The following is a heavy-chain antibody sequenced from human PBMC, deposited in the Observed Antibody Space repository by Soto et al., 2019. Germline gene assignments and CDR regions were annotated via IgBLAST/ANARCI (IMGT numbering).Heavy chain of an antibody. CDR2: INHSGST. Sequence: SETLSLTCAVYGGSFSGYYWSWIRQPPGKGLEWIGEINHSGSTNYNPSLKSRVTISVDTSKNQFSLKLSSVTAAETAVYYCARGLQDILTGYYRNWFDPWGQGTLVTVSS. CDR1: GGSFSGYY. CDR3: ARGLQDILTGYYRNWFDP. J-gene: IGHJ5*02. D-gene: IGHD3-9*01. V-gene: IGHV4-34*01.